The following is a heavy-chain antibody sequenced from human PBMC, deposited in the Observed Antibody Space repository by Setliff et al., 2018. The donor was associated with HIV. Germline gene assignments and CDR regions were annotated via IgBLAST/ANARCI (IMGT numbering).Heavy chain of an antibody. Sequence: AASVKVSCKASGYTLTTFGISWVRQAPGQGLEWVGWINTETGNPMYAQGFTGRFVFSLDTSVSTAYLQISSLKTEDTAMYYCARVGSYWSTFDYWGQGALVTVSS. CDR1: GYTLTTFG. J-gene: IGHJ4*02. V-gene: IGHV7-4-1*02. D-gene: IGHD1-26*01. CDR3: ARVGSYWSTFDY. CDR2: INTETGNP.